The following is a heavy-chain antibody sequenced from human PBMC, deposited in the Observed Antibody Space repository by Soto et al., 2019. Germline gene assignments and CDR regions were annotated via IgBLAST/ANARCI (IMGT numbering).Heavy chain of an antibody. CDR3: AREGGGYAGRYYGMDV. J-gene: IGHJ6*02. CDR1: GGSISSYY. Sequence: QVQLQESGPGLVKPSETLSLTCTVSGGSISSYYWSWIRQPPGKGLAWIGYIYYSGSTNYNPSLKSRVTISVDTSKNRFSLKLSSVTAADTAVYYCAREGGGYAGRYYGMDVWGHGTTVTVSS. D-gene: IGHD5-12*01. CDR2: IYYSGST. V-gene: IGHV4-59*01.